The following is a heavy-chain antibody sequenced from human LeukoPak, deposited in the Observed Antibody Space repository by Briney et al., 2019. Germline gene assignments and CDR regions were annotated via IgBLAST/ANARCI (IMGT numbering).Heavy chain of an antibody. CDR1: GFTFTSSA. CDR3: ARDRWEYSSSSRWISYYYYMDV. Sequence: GASVKVSCKASGFTFTSSAMQWVRQARGQRLEWIGWIVVGSSNTNYAQKFQERVTITWDMSTSTAYMELSSLRSEDTAVYYCARDRWEYSSSSRWISYYYYMDVWGKGTTVTVSS. D-gene: IGHD6-6*01. CDR2: IVVGSSNT. V-gene: IGHV1-58*02. J-gene: IGHJ6*03.